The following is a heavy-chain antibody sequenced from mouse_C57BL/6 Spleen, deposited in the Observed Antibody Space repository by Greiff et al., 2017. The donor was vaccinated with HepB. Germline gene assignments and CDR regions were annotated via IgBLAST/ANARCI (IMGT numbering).Heavy chain of an antibody. CDR3: ARYDYDVYYYAMDY. CDR1: GYAFSSSW. J-gene: IGHJ4*01. Sequence: QVQLQQSGPELVKPGASVKISCKASGYAFSSSWMNWVKQRPGKGLEWIGRIYPGDGDTNYNGKFKGKATLTADKSSSTAYMQLSSLTSEDSAVYFCARYDYDVYYYAMDYWGQGTSVTVSS. V-gene: IGHV1-82*01. CDR2: IYPGDGDT. D-gene: IGHD2-4*01.